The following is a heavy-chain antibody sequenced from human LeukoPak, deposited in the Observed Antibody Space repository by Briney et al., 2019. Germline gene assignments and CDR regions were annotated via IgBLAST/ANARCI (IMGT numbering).Heavy chain of an antibody. CDR2: IYHSGST. CDR3: ARYNRDSGGYGMDV. CDR1: GGSISSGGYS. V-gene: IGHV4-30-2*01. Sequence: SETLSLTCAVSGGSISSGGYSWSWVRQPPGKGLECIGYIYHSGSTYYNPSLKSRVTISVDRSKNQFSLNLSSVTAADTAVYFCARYNRDSGGYGMDVWGQGTTVTVSS. D-gene: IGHD3-10*01. J-gene: IGHJ6*02.